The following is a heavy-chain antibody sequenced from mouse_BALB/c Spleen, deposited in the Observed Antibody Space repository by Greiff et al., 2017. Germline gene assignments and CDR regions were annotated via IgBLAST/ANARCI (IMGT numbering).Heavy chain of an antibody. CDR2: INPYNGDT. CDR1: GYSFTGYF. CDR3: GRWGLNYAMDY. Sequence: EVHLVESGPELVRPGASVKISCKASGYSFTGYFMNWVKQSHGKSLEWIGRINPYNGDTFYNQKFKGKATLTVDKSSSTAHMELLSLTSEDSAVYYCGRWGLNYAMDYWGQGTSVTVSS. J-gene: IGHJ4*01. D-gene: IGHD3-3*01. V-gene: IGHV1-37*01.